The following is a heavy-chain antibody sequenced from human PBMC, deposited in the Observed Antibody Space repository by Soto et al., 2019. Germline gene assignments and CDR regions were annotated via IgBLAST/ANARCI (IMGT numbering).Heavy chain of an antibody. J-gene: IGHJ3*02. D-gene: IGHD6-13*01. CDR1: GGSISSSSYY. CDR3: ARHQQIKRYSSSWTHAFDI. Sequence: SETLSLTCTVSGGSISSSSYYWGWIRQPPGKGLEWIGSIYYSGSTYYNPSLKSRVTISVDTSKNQFSLKLSSVTAADTAVYYCARHQQIKRYSSSWTHAFDIWGQGTMVTVS. V-gene: IGHV4-39*01. CDR2: IYYSGST.